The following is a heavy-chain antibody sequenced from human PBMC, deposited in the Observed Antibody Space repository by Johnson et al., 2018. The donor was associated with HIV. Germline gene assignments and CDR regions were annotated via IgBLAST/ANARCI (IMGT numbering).Heavy chain of an antibody. CDR1: GFTFSSYG. CDR3: AKDWARTVGATLGPGAFDI. J-gene: IGHJ3*02. D-gene: IGHD1-26*01. CDR2: IRYDGSNK. V-gene: IGHV3-30*02. Sequence: QVQLVESGGGVVQPGGSLRLSCAASGFTFSSYGMHWVRQAPGKGLEWVAFIRYDGSNKYYADSVKGRFTISRDNSKNTLYLQMNSLRAEDTAVYSCAKDWARTVGATLGPGAFDIWGQGTMVTVSS.